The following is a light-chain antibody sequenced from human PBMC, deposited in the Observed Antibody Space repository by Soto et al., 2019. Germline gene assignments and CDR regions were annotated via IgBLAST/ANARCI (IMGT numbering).Light chain of an antibody. CDR3: QQYNNWPRT. CDR1: QSVDSNY. V-gene: IGKV3-20*01. J-gene: IGKJ1*01. CDR2: AAT. Sequence: EIVLTQSPGTLSLSPGERATLSCRASQSVDSNYLAWYQQKPGQAPRLLIYAATSRATGIPDRFSGSGSGTDFTLTIRSLQSEDFAVYYCQQYNNWPRTFGQGTKVDIK.